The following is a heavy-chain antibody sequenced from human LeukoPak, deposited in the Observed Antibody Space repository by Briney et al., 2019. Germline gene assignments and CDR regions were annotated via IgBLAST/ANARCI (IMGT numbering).Heavy chain of an antibody. CDR1: GFTVSSNY. CDR3: ARGRPRDSSGYYYHAFDI. CDR2: IYSGGST. D-gene: IGHD3-22*01. V-gene: IGHV3-66*01. J-gene: IGHJ3*02. Sequence: GSLRLSCAASGFTVSSNYMSWVRQAPGKGLEWVSVIYSGGSTYYADSVKGRFTISRDNSKNTLYLQMNSLRAEDTAVYYCARGRPRDSSGYYYHAFDIWGQGTMVTVSS.